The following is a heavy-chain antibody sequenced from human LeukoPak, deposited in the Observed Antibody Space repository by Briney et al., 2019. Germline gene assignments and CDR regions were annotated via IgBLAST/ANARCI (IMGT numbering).Heavy chain of an antibody. CDR3: ARAHHLDYGDWFDP. D-gene: IGHD4-17*01. CDR1: AGTISSYY. V-gene: IGHV4-4*07. CDR2: FHSSGST. J-gene: IGHJ5*02. Sequence: SETLSLTCTVSAGTISSYYWSWIRQPAGKGLEWISRFHSSGSTSYNPSLKSRITMSMDTSKNHFSLKLSSVTDADTAVYYCARAHHLDYGDWFDPWGQGTLVTVFS.